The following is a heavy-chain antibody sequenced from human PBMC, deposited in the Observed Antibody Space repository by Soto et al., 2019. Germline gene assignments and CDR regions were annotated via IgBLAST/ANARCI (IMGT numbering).Heavy chain of an antibody. J-gene: IGHJ6*03. CDR1: GFTFNTYG. D-gene: IGHD2-2*01. CDR3: AQFLNCSSTSCPAMAPTYYYYYYMVV. V-gene: IGHV3-33*08. Sequence: PGGSLRLSCTTSGFTFNTYGMHWVRQAPGKGLEWVAIIWYDGSNKYYADSVKGRFTISRDNSKNTLYLQMNSLRAEDTAVYYCAQFLNCSSTSCPAMAPTYYYYYYMVVWGKGTTVTVSS. CDR2: IWYDGSNK.